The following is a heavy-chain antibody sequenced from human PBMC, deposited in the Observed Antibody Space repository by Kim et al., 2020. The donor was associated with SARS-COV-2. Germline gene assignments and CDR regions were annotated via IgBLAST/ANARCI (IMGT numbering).Heavy chain of an antibody. Sequence: GTADDAQKFQGRVTITADESTSTAYMELSSLRSEDTAVYYCARTSGWYDYWGQGTLVTVSS. D-gene: IGHD6-19*01. CDR2: GTA. CDR3: ARTSGWYDY. V-gene: IGHV1-69*01. J-gene: IGHJ4*02.